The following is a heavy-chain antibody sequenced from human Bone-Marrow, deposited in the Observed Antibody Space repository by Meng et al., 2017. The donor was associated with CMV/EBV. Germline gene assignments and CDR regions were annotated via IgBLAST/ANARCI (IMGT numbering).Heavy chain of an antibody. J-gene: IGHJ4*02. V-gene: IGHV1-69*10. D-gene: IGHD5-18*01. CDR2: IIPILGIA. CDR3: ASRDSGYSYGLY. CDR1: GGTFSSYA. Sequence: CKASGGTFSSYAIGWVRQAPGQGLEWMGGIIPILGIANYAQKFQGRVTITADKSTSTAYMELSSLRSEDTAVYYCASRDSGYSYGLYWGQGTLVTVSS.